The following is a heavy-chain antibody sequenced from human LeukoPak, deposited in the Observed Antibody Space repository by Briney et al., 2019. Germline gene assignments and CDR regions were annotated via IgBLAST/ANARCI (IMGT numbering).Heavy chain of an antibody. V-gene: IGHV1-18*04. CDR3: ARDFSLCSSPSCYHPFDY. CDR1: GYTFTSYG. CDR2: ISAYNGNT. D-gene: IGHD2-2*01. J-gene: IGHJ4*02. Sequence: ASVKVSCKASGYTFTSYGISWVRQAPGQGLEWMGWISAYNGNTNYAQKLQGRVTMTTDTSTSTAYMELRSLRSDDTAVYYCARDFSLCSSPSCYHPFDYGAREPWVTVSS.